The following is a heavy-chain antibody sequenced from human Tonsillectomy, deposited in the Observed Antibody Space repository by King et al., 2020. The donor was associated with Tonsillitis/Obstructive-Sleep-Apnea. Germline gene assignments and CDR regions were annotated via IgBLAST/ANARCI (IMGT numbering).Heavy chain of an antibody. D-gene: IGHD4-11*01. CDR1: GFTFSSYW. J-gene: IGHJ6*03. Sequence: VQLVESGGGLIQPGGSLRLSCAASGFTFSSYWMHWVRQAPGKGLVWVSRITSDGSSTTYADSVKGRFTISRDNAKNTLYLQMNSLRAEDTAVYFCARDTAVTNYYYYFYMDVWGKGTTFTVS. CDR2: ITSDGSST. V-gene: IGHV3-74*01. CDR3: ARDTAVTNYYYYFYMDV.